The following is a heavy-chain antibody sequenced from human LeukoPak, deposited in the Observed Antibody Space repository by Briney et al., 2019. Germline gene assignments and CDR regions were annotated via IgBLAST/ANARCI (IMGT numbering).Heavy chain of an antibody. V-gene: IGHV3-53*01. CDR2: IYSGGST. Sequence: AGGSLRLSCAASGFTVSSNYMSWVRQAPGKGLEWVSVIYSGGSTYYADSVKGRFTISRDNSKNTLYLQMNSLRAEDTAVYYCARDRFDFWSGYGMDVWGQGTTVTVSS. D-gene: IGHD3-3*01. J-gene: IGHJ6*02. CDR3: ARDRFDFWSGYGMDV. CDR1: GFTVSSNY.